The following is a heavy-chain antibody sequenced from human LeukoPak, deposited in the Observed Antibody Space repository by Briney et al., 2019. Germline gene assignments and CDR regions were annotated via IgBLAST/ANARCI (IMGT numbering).Heavy chain of an antibody. CDR2: ISGSGTI. J-gene: IGHJ5*02. Sequence: PSETLSLTCTVSGGSISSYFWSWIRQPAGKGLEWIGRISGSGTITYNPALQSRLSISIDTSKNQFSLKLMSVTAADTAVYYCARDSGTTGEVKFDPWGQGTLVTVSS. CDR1: GGSISSYF. D-gene: IGHD3-10*01. CDR3: ARDSGTTGEVKFDP. V-gene: IGHV4-4*07.